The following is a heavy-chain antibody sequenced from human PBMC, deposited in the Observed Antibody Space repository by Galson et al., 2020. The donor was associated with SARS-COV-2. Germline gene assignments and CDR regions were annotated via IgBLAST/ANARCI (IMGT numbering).Heavy chain of an antibody. CDR1: GFTFSSYT. Sequence: GGSLRPSCAASGFTFSSYTLTWVRQAPGKGLEWVSYISSSSYTISYADSVKGRFTISRTNAKNSLFRQMNSLRAEDTAVYYCASRYGSGGACYLDYWGQGTLVTVSS. D-gene: IGHD2-15*01. V-gene: IGHV3-48*04. CDR3: ASRYGSGGACYLDY. J-gene: IGHJ4*02. CDR2: ISSSSYTI.